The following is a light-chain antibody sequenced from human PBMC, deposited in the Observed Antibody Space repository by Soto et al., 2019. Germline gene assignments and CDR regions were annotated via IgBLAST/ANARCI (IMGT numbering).Light chain of an antibody. CDR2: LNGDGSH. J-gene: IGLJ2*01. Sequence: QLVLTQSPSASASLGASVKLTCTLSSGHSSYAIAWHQQQPEKGPRYLMKLNGDGSHDKGDGIPDRFSGSSSGAERYLTISSLQSEDEADYYCQTWVTGIRVFGGGTKLTVL. CDR1: SGHSSYA. V-gene: IGLV4-69*01. CDR3: QTWVTGIRV.